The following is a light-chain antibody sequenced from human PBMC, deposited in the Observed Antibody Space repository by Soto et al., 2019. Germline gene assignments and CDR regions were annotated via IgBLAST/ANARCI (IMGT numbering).Light chain of an antibody. CDR3: HQYNNWPSWT. CDR1: QYINTR. J-gene: IGKJ1*01. CDR2: QTS. Sequence: EIVMTQSPATLSVSPGDRVTLSCRASQYINTRLAWYQHRPGQAPRLIIYQTSIRADGIPARFSASGSGTELTLTISSLQPEDFAVYYCHQYNNWPSWTFGQGTKVDIK. V-gene: IGKV3D-15*01.